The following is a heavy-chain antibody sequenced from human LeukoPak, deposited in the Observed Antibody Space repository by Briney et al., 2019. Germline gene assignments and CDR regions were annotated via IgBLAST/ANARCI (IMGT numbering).Heavy chain of an antibody. CDR2: ISSSSSYI. D-gene: IGHD2-15*01. V-gene: IGHV3-21*01. CDR3: AREFWDCSGGGRRDYYYGMDV. CDR1: GFTFSSYS. J-gene: IGHJ6*02. Sequence: GGSLRLSCAASGFTFSSYSMNWVRQAPGKGLEWVSSISSSSSYIYYSDSVKGRFTISRDNAKNSLYLQMNSLRAEDTAVYYCAREFWDCSGGGRRDYYYGMDVWGQRATVTVSS.